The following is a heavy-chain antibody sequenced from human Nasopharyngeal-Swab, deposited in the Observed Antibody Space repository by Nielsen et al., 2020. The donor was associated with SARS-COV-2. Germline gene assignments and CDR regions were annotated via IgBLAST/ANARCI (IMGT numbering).Heavy chain of an antibody. V-gene: IGHV3-7*03. CDR1: GFTFSSYW. Sequence: GSLKISCAASGFTFSSYWMSWVRQAPGKGLKWVANIKQDGSEKYYVDSVKGRFTISRDNAKNSLYLQMNSLRAEDTAVYYCARVTADSSSWYEYYYYYYYYMDVWGKGTTVTVSS. D-gene: IGHD6-13*01. J-gene: IGHJ6*03. CDR3: ARVTADSSSWYEYYYYYYYYMDV. CDR2: IKQDGSEK.